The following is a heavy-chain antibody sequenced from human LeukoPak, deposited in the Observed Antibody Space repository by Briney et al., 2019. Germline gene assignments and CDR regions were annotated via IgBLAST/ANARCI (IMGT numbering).Heavy chain of an antibody. Sequence: GGSLRLSCAASGFTFDDYAMHWVRQAPGKGLEWVSGISWNSGSIGYADSVKGRFTISRDNSKNTLYLQMNSLRAEDTAVYYCAKGRGFSSSWYGNYFDYRGQGALVTVSS. V-gene: IGHV3-9*01. CDR2: ISWNSGSI. J-gene: IGHJ4*02. CDR1: GFTFDDYA. D-gene: IGHD6-13*01. CDR3: AKGRGFSSSWYGNYFDY.